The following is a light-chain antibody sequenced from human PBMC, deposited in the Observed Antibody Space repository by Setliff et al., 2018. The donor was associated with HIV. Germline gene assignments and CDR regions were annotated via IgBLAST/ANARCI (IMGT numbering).Light chain of an antibody. CDR1: QGIRSY. Sequence: AIWMTQSPSLLSASPGDRVTISCRMSQGIRSYLAWYQQKPGKAPELLIYGGSTLQSGVPSRFSGNGSGTDFTLTISCLQSEDSATYFCQQYYSFPRTFGQGAKVDIK. CDR2: GGS. V-gene: IGKV1D-8*02. J-gene: IGKJ2*01. CDR3: QQYYSFPRT.